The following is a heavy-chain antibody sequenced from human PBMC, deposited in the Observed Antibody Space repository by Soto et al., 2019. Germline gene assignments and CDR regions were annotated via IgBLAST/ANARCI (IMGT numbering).Heavy chain of an antibody. CDR1: GYTFTAYS. Sequence: ASVKVCCKASGYTFTAYSVHWVRQAPGQGLEWMGWMSPNRGGTNYAQSFQGRVTMTWDTSISTAFMELRSLKSDDTALYFCARSSGTYSDFDYWGQGTQVTVSS. CDR2: MSPNRGGT. D-gene: IGHD1-26*01. V-gene: IGHV1-2*02. CDR3: ARSSGTYSDFDY. J-gene: IGHJ4*02.